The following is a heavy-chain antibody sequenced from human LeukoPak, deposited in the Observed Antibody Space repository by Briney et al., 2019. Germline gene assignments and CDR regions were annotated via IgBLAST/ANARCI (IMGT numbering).Heavy chain of an antibody. D-gene: IGHD5-24*01. CDR1: GFPLSRSA. Sequence: PGGSLRLSCAASGFPLSRSAMSWVRQAPGKGLEWVSYISSSGSTIYYADSVKGRFTISRDNAKNSLYLQMNSLRAEDTAVYYCARGEMATIRAYYFDYWGQGTLVTVSS. J-gene: IGHJ4*02. CDR2: ISSSGSTI. CDR3: ARGEMATIRAYYFDY. V-gene: IGHV3-48*04.